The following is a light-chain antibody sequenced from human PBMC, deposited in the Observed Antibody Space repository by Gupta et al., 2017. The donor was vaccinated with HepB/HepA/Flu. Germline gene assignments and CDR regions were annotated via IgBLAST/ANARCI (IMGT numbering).Light chain of an antibody. CDR2: GVS. V-gene: IGKV3-20*01. CDR3: QQYGSLPRT. J-gene: IGKJ1*01. CDR1: QSVSSSS. Sequence: EIVLTQSPGTLSLSPGEIATLSCRASQSVSSSSLAWYQQKPGQAPRLLIYGVSTRATGIPDRFSGTGSGTDFTLTISRLDPEDFAVYYCQQYGSLPRTFGQGTKVEVK.